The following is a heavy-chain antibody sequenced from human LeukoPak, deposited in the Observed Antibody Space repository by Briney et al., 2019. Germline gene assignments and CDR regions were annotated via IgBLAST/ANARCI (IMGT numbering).Heavy chain of an antibody. J-gene: IGHJ4*02. V-gene: IGHV3-43D*03. Sequence: GGSLRLSCAASGFTFDDYAMHWVRQAPGKGLEWVSLISWDGGSTYYADSVKGRFTISRDNSKNSLYLQMNSLRAEDTALYYCAKDGPGAGYYDSSGLDYWGQGTLVTVSS. CDR1: GFTFDDYA. CDR2: ISWDGGST. CDR3: AKDGPGAGYYDSSGLDY. D-gene: IGHD3-22*01.